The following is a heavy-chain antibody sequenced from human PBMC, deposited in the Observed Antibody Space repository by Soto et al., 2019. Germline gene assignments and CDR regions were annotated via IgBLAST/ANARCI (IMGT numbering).Heavy chain of an antibody. Sequence: VQLLASGGGLVQPGGSLRLSCAASGFTFRNYAMAWARQAPGKGLEWVSSLLRSGSSAYYADSVRGRFTVSSDTSANSLYLQRDNLSAEDTAIYYDDKDAISGDGIWLMDSWGQGTVVTVSS. CDR1: GFTFRNYA. V-gene: IGHV3-23*01. CDR2: LLRSGSSA. J-gene: IGHJ5*02. CDR3: DKDAISGDGIWLMDS. D-gene: IGHD4-17*01.